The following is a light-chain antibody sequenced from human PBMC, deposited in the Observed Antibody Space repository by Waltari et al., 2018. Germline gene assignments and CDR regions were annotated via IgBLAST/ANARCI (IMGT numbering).Light chain of an antibody. CDR3: LLYYGGAQGRV. CDR1: TGAVTSGYY. V-gene: IGLV7-43*01. Sequence: QTVVTQEPSLTVSPGGTVTLTCASSTGAVTSGYYPNWFQQKPGQAPRALIYSTSNKHPWTPARFSGSLLGGKAALTLSGVQPEDEAEYYCLLYYGGAQGRVFGGGTKLTVL. CDR2: STS. J-gene: IGLJ3*02.